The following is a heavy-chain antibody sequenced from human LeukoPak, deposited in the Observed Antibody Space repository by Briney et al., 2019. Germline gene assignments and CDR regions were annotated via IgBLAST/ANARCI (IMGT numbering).Heavy chain of an antibody. CDR2: IGTSSTNI. Sequence: GGSLRLSCAASGFTFSKYSMTWVRQAPGKGLEWVSFIGTSSTNIYYADSVKGRFTISRDDAKNSLYLQMNSLRDEDTAVYYCARDNWVDLRGQGTVVTVSS. J-gene: IGHJ5*02. CDR1: GFTFSKYS. V-gene: IGHV3-48*02. CDR3: ARDNWVDL.